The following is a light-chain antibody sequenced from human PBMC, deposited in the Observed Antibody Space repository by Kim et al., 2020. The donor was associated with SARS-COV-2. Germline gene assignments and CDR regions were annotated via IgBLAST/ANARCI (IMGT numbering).Light chain of an antibody. V-gene: IGKV1-33*01. J-gene: IGKJ4*01. CDR2: DAS. Sequence: ASVGDRVSITCQASQDISKYLNWYQQKPGKAPKLLIYDASNLEAGVPSRFSGSASGTHSTFTISSLQPEDVATYYCQQYDNLPLTFGGGTKVEIK. CDR1: QDISKY. CDR3: QQYDNLPLT.